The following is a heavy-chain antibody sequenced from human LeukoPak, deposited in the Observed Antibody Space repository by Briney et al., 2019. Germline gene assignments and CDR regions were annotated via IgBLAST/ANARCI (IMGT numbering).Heavy chain of an antibody. CDR2: IKQDGSEK. CDR1: GFTFSSYW. J-gene: IGHJ5*02. V-gene: IGHV3-7*05. CDR3: TAEAQSSWMRSDWFDP. Sequence: GGSLRLSCAASGFTFSSYWMSWVRQAPGKGLEWVANIKQDGSEKYYVDSVKGRFTISRDNAKNSLYLQMNSLRAEDTAVYYCTAEAQSSWMRSDWFDPWGQGTLVTVSS. D-gene: IGHD6-13*01.